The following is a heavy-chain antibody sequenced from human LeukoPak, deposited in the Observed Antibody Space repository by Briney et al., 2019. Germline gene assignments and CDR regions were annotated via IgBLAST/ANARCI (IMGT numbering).Heavy chain of an antibody. D-gene: IGHD6-13*01. CDR2: IYYSGTS. J-gene: IGHJ4*02. CDR1: GGSISSYY. Sequence: PSETLSLTCTVSGGSISSYYWSWIRQPPGKGLEWIGYIYYSGTSNYNPSLKSRVTISVDTSKNQFSLKLNSVIAADTAVYYCARDLPNLGGSSWLSDLDYWGQGTLVTVSS. V-gene: IGHV4-59*01. CDR3: ARDLPNLGGSSWLSDLDY.